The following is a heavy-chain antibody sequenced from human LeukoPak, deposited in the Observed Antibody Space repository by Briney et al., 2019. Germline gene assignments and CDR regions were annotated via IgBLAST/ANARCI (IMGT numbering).Heavy chain of an antibody. J-gene: IGHJ4*02. CDR3: ARSDAYQLLSY. Sequence: SETLSLTCTVSGGSISSYYWSWIRQPPGKGLEWIGYIYYSGSTNYNPSLKSRVTISVDTSKNQFSLKLSSVTAADTAVYYCARSDAYQLLSYWGQGTLVTVSS. CDR1: GGSISSYY. D-gene: IGHD2-2*01. CDR2: IYYSGST. V-gene: IGHV4-59*08.